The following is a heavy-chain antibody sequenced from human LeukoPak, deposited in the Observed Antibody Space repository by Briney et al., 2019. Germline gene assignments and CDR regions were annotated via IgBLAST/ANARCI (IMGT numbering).Heavy chain of an antibody. V-gene: IGHV3-48*03. Sequence: GGSLRLSCAASGFTFSNHEMDWVRQAPGQGLEWVSYISASGNTIYADSVRGRFTISRDNARKSVFLQMNSLRAEDTAVYYCARGGSLGYLLNAFDIWGQGTMVTV. CDR3: ARGGSLGYLLNAFDI. J-gene: IGHJ3*02. D-gene: IGHD3-3*01. CDR2: ISASGNTI. CDR1: GFTFSNHE.